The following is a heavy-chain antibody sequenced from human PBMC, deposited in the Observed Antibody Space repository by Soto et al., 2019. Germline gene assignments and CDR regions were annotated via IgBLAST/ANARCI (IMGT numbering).Heavy chain of an antibody. J-gene: IGHJ6*02. CDR1: GFTFSSYA. Sequence: PGGSLRLSCAASGFTFSSYAMHWVRQAPGKGLEWVAVISYDGSNKYYADSVKGRFTISRDNSKNTLYLQMNSLRAEDTAVYYCARVPDYDYGMDVWGQGTTVTVSS. CDR2: ISYDGSNK. CDR3: ARVPDYDYGMDV. V-gene: IGHV3-30-3*01.